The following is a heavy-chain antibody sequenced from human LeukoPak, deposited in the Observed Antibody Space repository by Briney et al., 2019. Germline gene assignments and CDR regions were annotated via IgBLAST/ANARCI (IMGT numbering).Heavy chain of an antibody. J-gene: IGHJ4*02. D-gene: IGHD3-10*01. V-gene: IGHV4-39*07. CDR1: GGPISSSSYY. CDR2: IYYSGST. CDR3: ASDALRRYGSGSYLYFDY. Sequence: SETLSLTCTVSGGPISSSSYYWGWIRQPPGKGLEGIGSIYYSGSTYHNPSLKSRVTISVDTSKTQFSLQQSSMTRADAAVFYCASDALRRYGSGSYLYFDYWGQGTLVTVSS.